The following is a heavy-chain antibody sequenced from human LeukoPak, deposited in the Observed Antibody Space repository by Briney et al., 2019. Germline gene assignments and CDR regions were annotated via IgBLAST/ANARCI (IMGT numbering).Heavy chain of an antibody. CDR3: AREEDGVIDDAFDI. D-gene: IGHD2-21*01. J-gene: IGHJ3*02. V-gene: IGHV4-59*01. CDR1: GGSISHYY. Sequence: SETLSLTCTVSGGSISHYYWSWLRQPPGKGLEWITYIHYSGSTSSNPSLRGRVTTSVDTSNNRFSLSLISVTAADTAVYYCAREEDGVIDDAFDIWGRGTMVTVSS. CDR2: IHYSGST.